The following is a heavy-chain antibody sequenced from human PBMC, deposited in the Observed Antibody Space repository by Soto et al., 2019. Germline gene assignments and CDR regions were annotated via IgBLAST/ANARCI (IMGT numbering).Heavy chain of an antibody. D-gene: IGHD2-2*01. V-gene: IGHV4-30-2*01. J-gene: IGHJ4*02. CDR3: ARVPSP. CDR2: IYHSGGT. CDR1: GGSISSGGYS. Sequence: QLQLHESGSGLVKPSQTLSLTCAVSGGSISSGGYSWSWIRQPPGKGLEWIGYIYHSGGTYYNPSLKSRVTISVGRSTNQFSLKLSSVTAADTAVYYCARVPSPRGQGTLVTVS.